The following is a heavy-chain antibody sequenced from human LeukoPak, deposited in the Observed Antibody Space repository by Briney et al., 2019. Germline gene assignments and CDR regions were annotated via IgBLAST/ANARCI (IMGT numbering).Heavy chain of an antibody. CDR1: GDSVSSNSVA. J-gene: IGHJ3*02. D-gene: IGHD4-11*01. V-gene: IGHV6-1*01. CDR2: TYYRSKWYN. Sequence: SQTRSLTCVISGDSVSSNSVAWNWIRQSPSRGLEWLGRTYYRSKWYNDYAVSVQGRITVNPDTSKNQFSLQLDSVTPHDTALYYCARGAYSTFDIWGQGTMVTVSS. CDR3: ARGAYSTFDI.